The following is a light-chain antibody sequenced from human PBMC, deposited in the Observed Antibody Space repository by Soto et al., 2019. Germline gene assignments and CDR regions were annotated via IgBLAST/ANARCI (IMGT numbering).Light chain of an antibody. Sequence: DIQMTQSPSTLSASVGDRVTITCRASQSITTYVNWYQQKLGKAPTLLIYAASSLQSGVPSRFSGSGSGTDFTLTISSLQPEDFATYYCQQYYSYPPQFGPGTKVDIK. CDR3: QQYYSYPPQ. CDR2: AAS. V-gene: IGKV1-39*01. CDR1: QSITTY. J-gene: IGKJ3*01.